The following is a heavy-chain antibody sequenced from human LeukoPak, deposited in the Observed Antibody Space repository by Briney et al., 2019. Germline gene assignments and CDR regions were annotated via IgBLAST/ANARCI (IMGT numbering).Heavy chain of an antibody. CDR1: GFTFSSYA. CDR3: ARESPESYSSSADY. D-gene: IGHD6-13*01. Sequence: PGGSLRLSCAASGFTFSSYAMHWVRQAPGKGLEWVAVISYDGSNKYYADSVKGRFTTSRDNSKNTLYLQMNSLRAEDTAVYYCARESPESYSSSADYWGQGTLVTVSS. V-gene: IGHV3-30-3*01. CDR2: ISYDGSNK. J-gene: IGHJ4*02.